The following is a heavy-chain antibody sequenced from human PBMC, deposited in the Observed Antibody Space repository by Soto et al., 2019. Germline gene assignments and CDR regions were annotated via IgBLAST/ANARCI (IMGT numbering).Heavy chain of an antibody. CDR2: IFYSGSN. J-gene: IGHJ6*02. Sequence: PSETLSLTCTVSGGSISSGDYYWSWMRQPPGNGLEWIGSIFYSGSNDYTPYLKGRITISVDKSRKQFTLQPRAATAADTAVYYCARWYNRLYYGMHVWGQGTTVTVSS. CDR3: ARWYNRLYYGMHV. V-gene: IGHV4-30-4*01. CDR1: GGSISSGDYY. D-gene: IGHD1-20*01.